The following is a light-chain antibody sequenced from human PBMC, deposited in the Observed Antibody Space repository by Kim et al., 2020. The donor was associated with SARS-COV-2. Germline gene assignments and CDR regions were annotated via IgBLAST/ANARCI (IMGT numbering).Light chain of an antibody. V-gene: IGLV3-21*04. CDR2: NDG. CDR1: NIGAKS. J-gene: IGLJ2*01. CDR3: QVWDGGSVPVV. Sequence: APGETAKITWAEDNIGAKSVHWYQQRPGQAPILVTYNDGARPSGIPVRFSASKSANTAALLISRVEAGDEADYYCQVWDGGSVPVVFGGGTRLTVL.